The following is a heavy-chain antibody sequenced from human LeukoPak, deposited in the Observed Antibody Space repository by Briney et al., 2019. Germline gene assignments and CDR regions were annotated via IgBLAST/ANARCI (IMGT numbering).Heavy chain of an antibody. V-gene: IGHV4-59*11. CDR3: AREQDGRTAFDI. CDR2: IYYSGST. CDR1: GGSISSHY. D-gene: IGHD5-24*01. Sequence: PSETLSLTCTVTGGSISSHYWSWIRQPPGKGLEWIGYIYYSGSTNYNPSLKSRVTISVDTSKNQFSLKLSSVTAADTAVYYCAREQDGRTAFDIWGQGTMVTVSS. J-gene: IGHJ3*02.